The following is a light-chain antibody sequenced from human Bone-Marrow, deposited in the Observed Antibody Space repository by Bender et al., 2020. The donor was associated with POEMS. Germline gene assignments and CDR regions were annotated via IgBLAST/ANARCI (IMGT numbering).Light chain of an antibody. CDR1: SRAVGNYNL. CDR3: CSYVGQNTYV. CDR2: EVN. V-gene: IGLV2-23*02. J-gene: IGLJ1*01. Sequence: QSALTQPPSVSGSPGQSVTISCTGTSRAVGNYNLVSCYQNHPGKAPKVIIYEVNERPSGVSNRCPGSKSGNTASLTISGLQSEDEADYYCCSYVGQNTYVFGSGTRATVL.